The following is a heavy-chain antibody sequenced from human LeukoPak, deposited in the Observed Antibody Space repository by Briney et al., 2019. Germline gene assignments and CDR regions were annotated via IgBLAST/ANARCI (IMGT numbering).Heavy chain of an antibody. Sequence: ASVKVSCKASGYTFTGYYMHWVRQAPGQGLGWMGWINPNSGGTNYAQKFQGRVTMTRDTSISTAYMELSRLRSDDTAVYYCARVLDLLSGYDLAFDYWGQGTLVTVSS. D-gene: IGHD5-12*01. CDR3: ARVLDLLSGYDLAFDY. J-gene: IGHJ4*02. CDR2: INPNSGGT. CDR1: GYTFTGYY. V-gene: IGHV1-2*02.